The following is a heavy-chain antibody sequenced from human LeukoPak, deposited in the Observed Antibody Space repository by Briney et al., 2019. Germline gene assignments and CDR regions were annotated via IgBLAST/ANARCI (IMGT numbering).Heavy chain of an antibody. D-gene: IGHD5-12*01. CDR2: IKSKTDGGTT. CDR1: AFIFSGHW. CDR3: ATDPLRGYAVGGDY. J-gene: IGHJ4*02. Sequence: PGGSLRLSCEGSAFIFSGHWMNWVRQAPGKGLEWVGRIKSKTDGGTTDYAAPVKGRFTISRDDSKNTLYLQMSSLKTEDTAVYYCATDPLRGYAVGGDYWGQGTLVTVSS. V-gene: IGHV3-15*07.